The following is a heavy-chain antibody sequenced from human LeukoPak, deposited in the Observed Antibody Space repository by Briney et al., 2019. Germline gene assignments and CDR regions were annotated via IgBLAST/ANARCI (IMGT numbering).Heavy chain of an antibody. D-gene: IGHD2-2*01. Sequence: ASVKVSCKASGYTFTSYDFNWVRQATGQGLEWMGWMNPNTGNTGYAQKFQGRVTMTRNTSISTAYMELSSLRSEDTAVYYCARNYCSSTSCYRYPYYYYGMDVWGQGTTVTVSS. J-gene: IGHJ6*02. CDR3: ARNYCSSTSCYRYPYYYYGMDV. CDR2: MNPNTGNT. CDR1: GYTFTSYD. V-gene: IGHV1-8*01.